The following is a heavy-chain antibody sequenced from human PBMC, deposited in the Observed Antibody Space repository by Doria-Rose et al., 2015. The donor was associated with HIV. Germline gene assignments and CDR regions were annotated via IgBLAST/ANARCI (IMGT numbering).Heavy chain of an antibody. CDR1: GVSLSSPGMG. J-gene: IGHJ4*02. CDR2: NFSDDER. Sequence: QITLKESGPALVKPTETLTPTCTVSGVSLSSPGMGVSWIRQPPGKALEWLAHNFSDDERSYNTSLKSRLTISRGTSKSQVVLTMTDMDPVDTATYYCARIKSSRWYHKYYFDFWGQGTLVIVSA. V-gene: IGHV2-26*01. D-gene: IGHD6-13*01. CDR3: ARIKSSRWYHKYYFDF.